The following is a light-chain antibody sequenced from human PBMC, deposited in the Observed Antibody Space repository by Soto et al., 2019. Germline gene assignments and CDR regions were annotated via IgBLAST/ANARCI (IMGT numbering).Light chain of an antibody. CDR1: QSISSY. J-gene: IGKJ2*01. CDR2: AGS. V-gene: IGKV1-39*01. CDR3: QQSYSIPYT. Sequence: DIQMTQSPPSLSASVGDRVTITCRASQSISSYLNWYQQSPGKAPKLLIYAGSNLQSGVPSRFSGSGSGTDFTLTINSLQPEDSATYYCQQSYSIPYTFGQGTKLEIK.